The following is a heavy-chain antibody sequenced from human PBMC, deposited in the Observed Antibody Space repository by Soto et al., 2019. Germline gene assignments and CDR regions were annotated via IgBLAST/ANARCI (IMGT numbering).Heavy chain of an antibody. CDR2: IYYSGST. Sequence: QVQLQESGPGLVKPSETLSLTCTVSGGSISSYYWSWIRQPPGKGLEWIGYIYYSGSTNYNPSLKSRVTISVDTSKNQFSLKLSCVTAADTAVYYCARVRYCSGGSCYGGEYYYYDMDVWGKGTTVTVSS. V-gene: IGHV4-59*01. D-gene: IGHD2-15*01. J-gene: IGHJ6*03. CDR1: GGSISSYY. CDR3: ARVRYCSGGSCYGGEYYYYDMDV.